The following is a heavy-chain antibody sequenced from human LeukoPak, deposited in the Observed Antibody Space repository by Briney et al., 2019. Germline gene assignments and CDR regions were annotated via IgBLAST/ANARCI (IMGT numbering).Heavy chain of an antibody. V-gene: IGHV3-30*02. J-gene: IGHJ4*02. CDR3: ARVSYYYDSSGYYNDY. Sequence: GGSLRLSCAASGFTFSSYGMHWVRQAPGKGLEWVAFIRYDGSNKYYADSVKGRFTISRDNSKNTLYLQMNSLRAEDTAVYYCARVSYYYDSSGYYNDYWGQGTLVTVSS. D-gene: IGHD3-22*01. CDR2: IRYDGSNK. CDR1: GFTFSSYG.